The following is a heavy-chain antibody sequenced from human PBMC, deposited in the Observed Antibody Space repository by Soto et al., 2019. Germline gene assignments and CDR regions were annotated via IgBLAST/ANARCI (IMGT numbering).Heavy chain of an antibody. Sequence: SVKVSCKASGGTFSSYAISWVRQAPGQGLEWMGGIIPIFGTANYAQKFQGRVTITADESTSTAYMELSSLRSEDTAVYYCASRRGYSSGWLYFDYWGQGTLVTVSS. D-gene: IGHD6-19*01. CDR2: IIPIFGTA. J-gene: IGHJ4*02. V-gene: IGHV1-69*13. CDR1: GGTFSSYA. CDR3: ASRRGYSSGWLYFDY.